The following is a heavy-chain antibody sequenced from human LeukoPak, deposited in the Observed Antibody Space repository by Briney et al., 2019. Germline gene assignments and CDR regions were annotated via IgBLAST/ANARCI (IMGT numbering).Heavy chain of an antibody. Sequence: GGSLRLSCAASGFIFSSYWMSWVRQAPGKGLEWVSYISSSGSTIYYADSVKGRFTISRDNAKNSLYLQMNSLRAEDTAVYYCAREQQLAYDAFDIWGQGTMVTVSS. CDR2: ISSSGSTI. CDR1: GFIFSSYW. J-gene: IGHJ3*02. V-gene: IGHV3-48*04. CDR3: AREQQLAYDAFDI. D-gene: IGHD6-13*01.